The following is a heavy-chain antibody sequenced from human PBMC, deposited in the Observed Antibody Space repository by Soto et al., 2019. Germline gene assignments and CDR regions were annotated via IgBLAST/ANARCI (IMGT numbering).Heavy chain of an antibody. CDR1: GDSVSSNSAA. CDR3: ARDGNTAMVIGGPGFDY. CDR2: TYYRSKWYN. Sequence: SQTLSVTCAISGDSVSSNSAAWNWIRQSPSRGLEWLGRTYYRSKWYNDYAVSVKSRITINPDTSKNQFSLQLNSVTPEDTAVYYCARDGNTAMVIGGPGFDYWGQGTLVTVSS. J-gene: IGHJ4*02. D-gene: IGHD5-18*01. V-gene: IGHV6-1*01.